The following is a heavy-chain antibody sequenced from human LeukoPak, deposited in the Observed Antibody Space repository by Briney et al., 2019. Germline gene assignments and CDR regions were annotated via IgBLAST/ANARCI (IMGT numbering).Heavy chain of an antibody. CDR2: IYYSGST. Sequence: PSETLSLTCTVSGGSISSSSYYWGWIRQPPGKGLEWIGSIYYSGSTYYNPSLKSRVTISVDTSKNQFSVKLSSVTAADTAVYYCARDRYMDVWGKGTTVTVSS. CDR3: ARDRYMDV. J-gene: IGHJ6*03. V-gene: IGHV4-39*07. CDR1: GGSISSSSYY.